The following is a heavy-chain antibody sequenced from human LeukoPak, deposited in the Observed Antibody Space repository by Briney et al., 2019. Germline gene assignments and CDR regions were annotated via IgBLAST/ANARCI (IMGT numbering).Heavy chain of an antibody. V-gene: IGHV3-23*01. CDR2: ISGSGGST. J-gene: IGHJ4*02. CDR1: GFTFGSYG. CDR3: AKDQRGVGANYFDY. Sequence: GGSLRLSCAASGFTFGSYGMHWVRQAPGKGLEWVSGISGSGGSTYYADSVKGRFTISRDNSKNTLYLQMNSLRAEDTAVYYCAKDQRGVGANYFDYWGQGTLVTVSS. D-gene: IGHD1-26*01.